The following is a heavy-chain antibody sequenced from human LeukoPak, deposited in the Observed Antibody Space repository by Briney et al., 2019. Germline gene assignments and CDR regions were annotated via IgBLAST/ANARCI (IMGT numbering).Heavy chain of an antibody. CDR1: GFTVSSNY. CDR2: IYSGSRT. CDR3: ARGPRPGSSGYPNLDY. Sequence: GRSLRLSSLSSGFTVSSNYMNWVRQAPGKGLEWVSLIYSGSRTYDADSVKGRFTIARENSKNTLYLQRNSMRAADTAVYYCARGPRPGSSGYPNLDYWGQGTLVTVSS. J-gene: IGHJ4*02. D-gene: IGHD3-22*01. V-gene: IGHV3-53*01.